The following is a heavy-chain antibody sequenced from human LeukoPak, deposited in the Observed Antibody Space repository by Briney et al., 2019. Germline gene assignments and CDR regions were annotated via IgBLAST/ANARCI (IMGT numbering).Heavy chain of an antibody. V-gene: IGHV4-59*08. J-gene: IGHJ6*03. CDR3: ARGSGSSWSFYYMDV. CDR2: IYYSGST. D-gene: IGHD6-13*01. CDR1: GGSISNKY. Sequence: SETLSLACTVSGGSISNKYWSWIRQPPGKGLEWIGYIYYSGSTNYNPSLKSRVTILVDTSKNQFSLKLSSVTAADTAVYYCARGSGSSWSFYYMDVWGKGTTVTVSS.